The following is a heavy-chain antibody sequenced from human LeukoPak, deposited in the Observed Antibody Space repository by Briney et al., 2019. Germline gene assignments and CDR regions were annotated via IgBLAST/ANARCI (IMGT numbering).Heavy chain of an antibody. D-gene: IGHD6-25*01. V-gene: IGHV3-11*03. CDR3: AAASGYKFDI. Sequence: GGSPRLSCAASGFTFSDYYMSWIRQAPGKGLEWVSYIGGSSVHSNYADSVKGRFTTSRDNAKNSLYLHMNSPRTEDTAVYYCAAASGYKFDIWGQGTLVTVSS. J-gene: IGHJ4*02. CDR2: IGGSSVHS. CDR1: GFTFSDYY.